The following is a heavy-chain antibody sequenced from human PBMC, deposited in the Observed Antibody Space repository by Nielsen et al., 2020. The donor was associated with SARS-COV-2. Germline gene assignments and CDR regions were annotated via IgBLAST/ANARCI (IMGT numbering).Heavy chain of an antibody. Sequence: GESLKISCAASGFTVSSNYMSWVRQAPGKGLEWVSVIYSGGSTYYADSVKGRFTISRDNSKNTLYLQMNSLRAEDTAVYYCARDRYEGYLDYWGQGTLVTVSS. J-gene: IGHJ4*02. D-gene: IGHD1-1*01. CDR1: GFTVSSNY. V-gene: IGHV3-53*01. CDR3: ARDRYEGYLDY. CDR2: IYSGGST.